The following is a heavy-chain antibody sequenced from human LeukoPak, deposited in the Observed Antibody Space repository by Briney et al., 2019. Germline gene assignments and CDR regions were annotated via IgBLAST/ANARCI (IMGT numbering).Heavy chain of an antibody. CDR2: IYYNGNT. CDR3: ASTVGTHRYDY. D-gene: IGHD4-23*01. Sequence: PSETLSLTCTFSGFLVSSCGYYWVRIRQPPGERLEWIGTIYYNGNTYDNPSLQSRVIISADTSKNQFSLKVTSVTAPDTAVYYCASTVGTHRYDYWGQGILVTVSS. V-gene: IGHV4-39*01. J-gene: IGHJ4*02. CDR1: GFLVSSCGYY.